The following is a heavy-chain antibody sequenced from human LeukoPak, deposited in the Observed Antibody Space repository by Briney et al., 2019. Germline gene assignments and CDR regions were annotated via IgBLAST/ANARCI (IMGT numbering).Heavy chain of an antibody. CDR3: ARGHPTYYDFWSGYYYYFGY. CDR1: GGSISSYY. D-gene: IGHD3-3*01. V-gene: IGHV4-59*01. J-gene: IGHJ4*02. CDR2: IYYSGST. Sequence: SETLSLTCTVSGGSISSYYWSWIRQPPGKGLEWIGYIYYSGSTNYNPSLKSRVTISVDTSKNQFSLKLSSVTAADTAVYYCARGHPTYYDFWSGYYYYFGYWGQGTLVTVSP.